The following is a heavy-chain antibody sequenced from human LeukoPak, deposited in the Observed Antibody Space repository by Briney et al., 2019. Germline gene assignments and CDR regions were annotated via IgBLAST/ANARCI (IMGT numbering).Heavy chain of an antibody. Sequence: PSETLSLTCTVSGGSISSGDYYWRWIRQPPGKGLEWIGYIYYSGSTYYNPSLKSRVTISVDTSKNQFSLKLSSVTAADTAVYYCARDWYYYDSSGYFDYWGQGTLVTVSS. J-gene: IGHJ4*02. CDR2: IYYSGST. CDR1: GGSISSGDYY. D-gene: IGHD3-22*01. CDR3: ARDWYYYDSSGYFDY. V-gene: IGHV4-30-4*01.